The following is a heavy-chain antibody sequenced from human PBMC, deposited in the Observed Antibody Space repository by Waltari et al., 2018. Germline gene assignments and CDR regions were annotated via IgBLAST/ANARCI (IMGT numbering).Heavy chain of an antibody. CDR2: IKHSGSS. J-gene: IGHJ5*02. D-gene: IGHD6-19*01. V-gene: IGHV4-34*01. CDR1: GGSFSGYY. CDR3: ARHDDSSGWRGWFDP. Sequence: QVQLQQWGAGLLKPSETLSLTCAVYGGSFSGYYWSWIRQPPGKGLEWIGEIKHSGSSNYNPSPKSRVTISVDTSKSQFSLKLSDVTAADTAVYYCARHDDSSGWRGWFDPWGQGTLVTVSS.